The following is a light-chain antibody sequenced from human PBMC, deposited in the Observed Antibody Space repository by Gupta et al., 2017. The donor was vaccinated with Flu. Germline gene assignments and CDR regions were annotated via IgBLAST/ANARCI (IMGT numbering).Light chain of an antibody. V-gene: IGLV3-25*03. Sequence: SYELTQPPSVSVSQGQTARITCSGDALPNQFAYWYQQKPGQAPVLVIFKDTERPSGIPERFSGSSSGTTATLTISGVQAEDEADYYCQSADSTETYVVFGGGTKLSVL. CDR1: ALPNQF. CDR3: QSADSTETYVV. CDR2: KDT. J-gene: IGLJ2*01.